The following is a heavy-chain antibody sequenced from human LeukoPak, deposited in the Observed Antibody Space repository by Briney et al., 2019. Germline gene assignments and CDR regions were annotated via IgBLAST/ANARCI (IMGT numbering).Heavy chain of an antibody. Sequence: QPGGSLRLSCAASGLTFSNYGMIWVRQAPGKGLEWVSAIGSGGGTYYADSVKGRFTISRDNAKNSLFLQMNSLRDEDTAVYYCAREVTAADGDHWGQGTLVTVSS. V-gene: IGHV3-23*01. D-gene: IGHD6-13*01. J-gene: IGHJ4*02. CDR2: IGSGGGT. CDR3: AREVTAADGDH. CDR1: GLTFSNYG.